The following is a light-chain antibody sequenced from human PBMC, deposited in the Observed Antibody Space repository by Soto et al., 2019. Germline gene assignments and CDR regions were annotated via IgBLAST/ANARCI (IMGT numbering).Light chain of an antibody. V-gene: IGLV2-11*01. Sequence: QSVLAQPRSVSGSPGQSVTISCTGTSSDVGGYNYVSWYQQHPGKAPKLMIFDVTKRPSGVPDRFSGSKSGNTASLTISGLQAEDEADYYCSSYTNINARPCGFGNATK. CDR1: SSDVGGYNY. J-gene: IGLJ1*01. CDR2: DVT. CDR3: SSYTNINARPCG.